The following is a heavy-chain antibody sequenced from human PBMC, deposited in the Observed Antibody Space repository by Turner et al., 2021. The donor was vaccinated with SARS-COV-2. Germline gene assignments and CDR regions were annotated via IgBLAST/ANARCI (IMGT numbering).Heavy chain of an antibody. CDR1: GYSLTELS. Sequence: QVQLVQSGAEVKKPGASVKVSCKVSGYSLTELSMHWVRQAPGKGLEWMGGVVPIFGKSNYAQKFQGRVTITADELTTTAYMELSRLTSEDTAVYFCAREGYSGHFVHWGQGTLVTVSS. CDR3: AREGYSGHFVH. J-gene: IGHJ4*02. D-gene: IGHD4-4*01. CDR2: VVPIFGKS. V-gene: IGHV1-24*01.